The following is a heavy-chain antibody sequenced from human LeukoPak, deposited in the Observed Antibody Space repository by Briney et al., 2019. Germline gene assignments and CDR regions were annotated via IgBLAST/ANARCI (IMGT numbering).Heavy chain of an antibody. D-gene: IGHD6-19*01. CDR2: ITSDSSSI. J-gene: IGHJ3*01. CDR3: ARDTSGCYNDAFDL. CDR1: GFAFSFYN. Sequence: GGSLRLSCVASGFAFSFYNMNWVRQAPGKGLEWLSYITSDSSSIYDADSVKGRFTISRDNGKNSLYLQMNSLRDDDTAVYYCARDTSGCYNDAFDLWGQGTRVIVSS. V-gene: IGHV3-48*02.